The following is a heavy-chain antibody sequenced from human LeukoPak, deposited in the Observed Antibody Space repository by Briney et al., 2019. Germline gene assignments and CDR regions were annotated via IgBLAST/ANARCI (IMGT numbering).Heavy chain of an antibody. Sequence: PSETLSPTCTVSGGSISSYYWSWIRQPPGKGLEWIGYIYYSGSTNYNPSLKSRVTISVDTSKNQFSLKLSSVTAADTAVYYCARVHRHWFDPWGQGTLVTVSS. CDR3: ARVHRHWFDP. CDR2: IYYSGST. J-gene: IGHJ5*02. CDR1: GGSISSYY. V-gene: IGHV4-59*01.